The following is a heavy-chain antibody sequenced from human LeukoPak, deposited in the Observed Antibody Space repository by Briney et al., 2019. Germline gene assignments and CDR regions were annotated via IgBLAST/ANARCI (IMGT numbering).Heavy chain of an antibody. J-gene: IGHJ4*02. V-gene: IGHV4-59*08. CDR2: IYYSGST. CDR1: GGSISSYY. CDR3: ARHADIVVVPAAIFLDY. D-gene: IGHD2-2*02. Sequence: PSETLSLTCTVSGGSISSYYWSWIRQPPGKGLEWIGYIYYSGSTNYNPSLKSLVTMSVDTSKNQFSLKLSSVTAADTAVYYCARHADIVVVPAAIFLDYWGQGTLVTVSS.